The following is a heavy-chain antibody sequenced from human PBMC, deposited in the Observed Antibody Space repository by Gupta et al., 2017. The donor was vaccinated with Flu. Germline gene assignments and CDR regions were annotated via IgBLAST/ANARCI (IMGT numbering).Heavy chain of an antibody. CDR3: ARVRYQLLMSP. J-gene: IGHJ5*02. Sequence: GWSFSDYYWSWVRQAPGKGLEWIGEINYGGSTNYNPSLKSRVTISVDTSKNQFSLNLRSLTAADTAMYYCARVRYQLLMSPWGQGTQVTVSS. D-gene: IGHD2-8*01. CDR1: GWSFSDYY. V-gene: IGHV4-34*01. CDR2: INYGGST.